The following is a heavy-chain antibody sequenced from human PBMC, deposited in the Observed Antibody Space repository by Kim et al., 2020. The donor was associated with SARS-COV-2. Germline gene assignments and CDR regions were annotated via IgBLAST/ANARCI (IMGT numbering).Heavy chain of an antibody. Sequence: SETLSLTCTVSGGSISSSSYYWGWIRQPPGKGLEWIGSIYYSGSTYYNPSLKSRVTISVDTSKNQFSLKLSSVTAADTAVYYCARHLRDYGDYQSFAFDIWGQGTMVTVSS. J-gene: IGHJ3*02. CDR1: GGSISSSSYY. CDR3: ARHLRDYGDYQSFAFDI. D-gene: IGHD4-17*01. V-gene: IGHV4-39*01. CDR2: IYYSGST.